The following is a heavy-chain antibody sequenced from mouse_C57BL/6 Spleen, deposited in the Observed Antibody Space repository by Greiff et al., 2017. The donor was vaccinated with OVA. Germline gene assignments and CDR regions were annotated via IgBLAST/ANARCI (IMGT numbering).Heavy chain of an antibody. CDR3: ARSPEMDY. V-gene: IGHV1-26*01. CDR1: GYTFTDYY. J-gene: IGHJ4*01. CDR2: INPNNGGT. Sequence: EVKLQQSGPELVKPGASVKISCKASGYTFTDYYMNWVKQSHGKSLEWIGDINPNNGGTSYNQKFKGKATLTVDKSSSTAYMELRSLTSEDSAVYYCARSPEMDYWGQGTSVTVSS.